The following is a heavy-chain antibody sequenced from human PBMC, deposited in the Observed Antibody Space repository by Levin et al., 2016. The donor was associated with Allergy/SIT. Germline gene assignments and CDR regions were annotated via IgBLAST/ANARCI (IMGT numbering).Heavy chain of an antibody. J-gene: IGHJ3*02. CDR1: GGSFSGYY. D-gene: IGHD3-9*01. V-gene: IGHV4-34*01. CDR3: ARSMRIRNLPGQPRSSYDAFDI. CDR2: INHSGIT. Sequence: SETLSLTCVVSGGSFSGYYWSWIRQSPGKGLKWIGEINHSGITIDNPSLASRVAISVDTPKNQFSLNVRSVTAADTAVYYCARSMRIRNLPGQPRSSYDAFDIWGRGTMVTVSS.